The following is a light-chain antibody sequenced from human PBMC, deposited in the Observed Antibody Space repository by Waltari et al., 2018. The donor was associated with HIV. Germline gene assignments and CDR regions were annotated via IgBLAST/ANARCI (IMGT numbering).Light chain of an antibody. Sequence: QSVLTQPLSVSGTPGQRVTISRSGCSRNFGSKIVNWCRQLQGIALQLLIYNDYERPSGVSDRFSGFDSGTSASLAISGLQFDDEADYYCATWDDGLVRVVFGGGTKLTVV. CDR3: ATWDDGLVRVV. CDR1: SRNFGSKI. V-gene: IGLV1-44*01. CDR2: NDY. J-gene: IGLJ2*01.